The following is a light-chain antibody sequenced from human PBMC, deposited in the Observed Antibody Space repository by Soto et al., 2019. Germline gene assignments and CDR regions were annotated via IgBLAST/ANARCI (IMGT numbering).Light chain of an antibody. V-gene: IGKV3-20*01. Sequence: EIVLTQSPGTLSLSPGERATLSCRASQSVSSSYLAWYQQKPGQAPRLLIYGASSRATGIPDRFSGSGSGTDLPLTIRRLEPEAFAVYYCQQYGSSPPYTFGQGTKLEIK. CDR2: GAS. J-gene: IGKJ2*01. CDR1: QSVSSSY. CDR3: QQYGSSPPYT.